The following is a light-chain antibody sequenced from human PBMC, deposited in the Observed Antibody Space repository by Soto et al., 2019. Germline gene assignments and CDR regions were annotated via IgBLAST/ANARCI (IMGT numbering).Light chain of an antibody. Sequence: DIQMTQCPSTLSASVGDRVTISCRASQSISSWLAWYQQKPGKAPKLLIYDVSSLESGVPSRFSGSGSGTEFTLTIFSLQPDDIATYYCQQYNTFWTFCQGSKVDIK. V-gene: IGKV1-5*01. CDR1: QSISSW. CDR3: QQYNTFWT. J-gene: IGKJ1*01. CDR2: DVS.